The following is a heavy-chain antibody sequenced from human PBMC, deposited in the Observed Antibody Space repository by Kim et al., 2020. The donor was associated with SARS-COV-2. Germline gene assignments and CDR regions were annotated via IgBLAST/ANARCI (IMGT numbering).Heavy chain of an antibody. CDR2: IYYSGST. D-gene: IGHD2-2*01. Sequence: SETLSLTCTVSGGPISSSSYYWGWIRQPPGKGLEWIGSIYYSGSTYYNPSLKSRVTISVDTSKNQFSLKLSSVTAADTAVYYCARHFSGWHIVVVPAAYDYWGQGTLVTVSS. J-gene: IGHJ4*02. CDR3: ARHFSGWHIVVVPAAYDY. V-gene: IGHV4-39*01. CDR1: GGPISSSSYY.